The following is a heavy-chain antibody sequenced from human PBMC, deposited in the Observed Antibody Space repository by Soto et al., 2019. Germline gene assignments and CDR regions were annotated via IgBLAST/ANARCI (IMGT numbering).Heavy chain of an antibody. D-gene: IGHD6-13*01. J-gene: IGHJ6*02. CDR3: ASMVIISWSAHYYDVMDF. V-gene: IGHV4-30-4*01. Sequence: SETLSLPCTVSGGSISRGDYYGCWIRQPPGKGLEWIGYIYYSGSTYYNPSLKSRVTISVDTSKNQFSLKLSSVTAADTAVYYCASMVIISWSAHYYDVMDFWGQGSTVTGS. CDR1: GGSISRGDYY. CDR2: IYYSGST.